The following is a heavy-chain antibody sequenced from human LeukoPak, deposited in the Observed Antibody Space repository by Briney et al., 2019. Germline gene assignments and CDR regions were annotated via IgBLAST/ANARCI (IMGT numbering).Heavy chain of an antibody. CDR2: INHSGST. CDR3: AVSSGYYYFDY. V-gene: IGHV4-34*01. J-gene: IGHJ4*02. D-gene: IGHD3-22*01. Sequence: SETLSLTCAVYGGSFSGYYWSWIRQPPGKGLEWIGEINHSGSTIYNPSLKSRVTISVDTSKNQFSLKLSAVAAADTAVYYCAVSSGYYYFDYWGQGTLVTVSS. CDR1: GGSFSGYY.